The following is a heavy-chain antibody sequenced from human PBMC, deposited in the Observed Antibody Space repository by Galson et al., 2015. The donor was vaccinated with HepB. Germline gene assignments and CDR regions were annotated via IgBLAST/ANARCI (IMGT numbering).Heavy chain of an antibody. Sequence: LRLSCAASGFTFSNAWMSWVRQAPGKGLEWVGRIKSKTDGGTTDYAAPVKGRFTISRDDSKNTLYLQMNSLKTEDTAVYYCTTDPGYSSSWPFDYWGQGTLVTVSS. J-gene: IGHJ4*02. CDR1: GFTFSNAW. D-gene: IGHD6-13*01. CDR3: TTDPGYSSSWPFDY. V-gene: IGHV3-15*01. CDR2: IKSKTDGGTT.